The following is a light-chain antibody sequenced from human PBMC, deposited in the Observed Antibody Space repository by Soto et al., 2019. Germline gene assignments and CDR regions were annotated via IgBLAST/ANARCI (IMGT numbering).Light chain of an antibody. Sequence: DIQMTQSPSTLSASVGDRVTITCRASQSISSWLAWYQQKPGKAPKLLIYDASSLESGVPSRFSGSGSGTEFTLSISSLQPDDFATYCCQQSATFGKGTKVEIK. V-gene: IGKV1-5*01. CDR3: QQSAT. CDR1: QSISSW. CDR2: DAS. J-gene: IGKJ1*01.